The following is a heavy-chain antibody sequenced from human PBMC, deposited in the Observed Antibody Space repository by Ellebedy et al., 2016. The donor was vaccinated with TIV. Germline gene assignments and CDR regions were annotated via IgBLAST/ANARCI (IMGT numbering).Heavy chain of an antibody. D-gene: IGHD2-2*02. J-gene: IGHJ3*02. CDR3: ATDRDCSSTSCYNVAFDI. Sequence: ASVKVSCXVSGYTLTELSMHWVRQAPGKGLEWMGGFDPEDGETIYAQKFQGRVTMTEDTSTDTAYMELSSLRSEDTAVYYCATDRDCSSTSCYNVAFDIWGQGTMVTVSS. V-gene: IGHV1-24*01. CDR2: FDPEDGET. CDR1: GYTLTELS.